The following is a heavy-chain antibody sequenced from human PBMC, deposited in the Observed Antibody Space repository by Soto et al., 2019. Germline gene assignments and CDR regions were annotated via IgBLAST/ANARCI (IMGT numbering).Heavy chain of an antibody. D-gene: IGHD6-6*01. CDR1: GGSFSGYY. Sequence: QVQLQQWGAGLLKPSETLSLTCAVYGGSFSGYYWSWIRQPPGKGLEWIGEINHSGSTNYNPSLKSRVTISVDTSKNQFSLKLSSVTAAATAVYYCAEYSSSVSAFDIWGQGTMVTVSS. CDR2: INHSGST. CDR3: AEYSSSVSAFDI. J-gene: IGHJ3*02. V-gene: IGHV4-34*01.